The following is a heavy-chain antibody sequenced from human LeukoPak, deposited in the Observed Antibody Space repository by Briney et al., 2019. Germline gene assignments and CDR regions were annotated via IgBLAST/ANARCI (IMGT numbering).Heavy chain of an antibody. CDR3: AKDLHNWSGIYC. J-gene: IGHJ4*02. D-gene: IGHD3-3*01. Sequence: PGGSLRLSCAASGFTFSGNAINWVRQAPGKGLEWVSGIGSDNNPHYTDSVKGRFTISRDNSKNTLYLQMNSLRAEDTARYYCAKDLHNWSGIYCWGQGTLVTVSS. CDR2: IGSDNNP. CDR1: GFTFSGNA. V-gene: IGHV3-23*01.